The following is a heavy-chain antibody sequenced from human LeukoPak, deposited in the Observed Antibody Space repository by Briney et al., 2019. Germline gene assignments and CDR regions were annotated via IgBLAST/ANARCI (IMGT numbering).Heavy chain of an antibody. J-gene: IGHJ3*02. CDR1: GGSISSGGYY. D-gene: IGHD2-2*01. CDR3: ARDPGKYCSSTSCYAGGAFDI. V-gene: IGHV4-31*03. Sequence: SETLSLTCTVSGGSISSGGYYWSWIRQHPGKGLEWIGYIYYGGSTYYNPSLKSRVTISVDTSKNQFSLKLSSVTAADTAVYYCARDPGKYCSSTSCYAGGAFDIWGQGTMVTVSS. CDR2: IYYGGST.